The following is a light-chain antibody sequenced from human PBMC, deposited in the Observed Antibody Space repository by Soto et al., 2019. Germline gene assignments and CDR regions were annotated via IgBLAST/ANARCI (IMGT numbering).Light chain of an antibody. CDR2: GAS. V-gene: IGKV3-15*01. CDR1: QSVAAN. CDR3: QQYHNWTPQYS. Sequence: EIVMTQSPASLSVSPGDGATLSCWASQSVAANVAWYQQKPGQAPRLLFHGASTRAAGVPARSSGSGSGTDFTLTISSLQSEDFAGYYCQQYHNWTPQYSFGQGTKLQIK. J-gene: IGKJ2*01.